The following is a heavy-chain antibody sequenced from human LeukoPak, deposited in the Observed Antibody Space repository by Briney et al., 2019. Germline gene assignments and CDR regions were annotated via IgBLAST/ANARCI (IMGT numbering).Heavy chain of an antibody. CDR1: GFTFSSYA. J-gene: IGHJ1*01. CDR2: ISGSGGST. D-gene: IGHD2-21*01. V-gene: IGHV3-23*01. CDR3: AKARDCGGDCYKYFQH. Sequence: GGSLRLSCAASGFTFSSYAMSWVRQAPGKGLEWVSSISGSGGSTYYADSVKGRFTISRDNSKNTLYLQMNSLRAEDTAVYYCAKARDCGGDCYKYFQHWGQGTLVTVSS.